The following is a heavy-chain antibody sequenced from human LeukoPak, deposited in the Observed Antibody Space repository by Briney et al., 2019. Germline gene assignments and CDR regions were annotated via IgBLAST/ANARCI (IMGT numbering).Heavy chain of an antibody. Sequence: SETLSLTCTVSGGSISSSNYYWGWIRQPPGKGLEWIGNIYYSGSTYYNPSLKSRVTISVDTSKSQFSLRLSSVTAADTAVYYCAACSGGSCYGFDYWGQGTLVTVSS. J-gene: IGHJ4*02. V-gene: IGHV4-39*01. CDR1: GGSISSSNYY. CDR3: AACSGGSCYGFDY. D-gene: IGHD2-15*01. CDR2: IYYSGST.